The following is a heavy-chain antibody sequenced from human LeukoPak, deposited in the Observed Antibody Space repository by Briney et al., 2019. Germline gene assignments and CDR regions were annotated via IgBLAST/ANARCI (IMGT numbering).Heavy chain of an antibody. D-gene: IGHD3-10*01. Sequence: LGESLKISCKGFGYSFTNYWIAWVRQMPGKGLEWMGIIYPGDSDTRYSPSFQGQVTISADKSITTAYLQWSSLKASDTAMYYCARTNMVRSDDGMDVWGQGTTVTVSS. J-gene: IGHJ6*02. CDR1: GYSFTNYW. CDR2: IYPGDSDT. CDR3: ARTNMVRSDDGMDV. V-gene: IGHV5-51*01.